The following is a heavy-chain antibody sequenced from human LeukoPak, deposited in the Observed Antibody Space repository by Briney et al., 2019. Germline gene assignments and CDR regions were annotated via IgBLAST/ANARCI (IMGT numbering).Heavy chain of an antibody. CDR3: ARGPSEDAFDI. CDR1: GFTVSSNY. J-gene: IGHJ3*02. Sequence: GGSLRLSCAASGFTVSSNYMSWFRKAPGKGLEWVSVIYSGGSTYYADSVKGRFTISRDNSKNTLYLQMNSLRAEDTAVYYCARGPSEDAFDIWGQGTMVTVSS. V-gene: IGHV3-53*01. CDR2: IYSGGST.